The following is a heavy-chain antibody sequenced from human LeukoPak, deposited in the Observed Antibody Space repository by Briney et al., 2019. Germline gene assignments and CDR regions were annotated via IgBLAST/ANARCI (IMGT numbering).Heavy chain of an antibody. CDR1: GFPFSSYS. D-gene: IGHD6-19*01. CDR2: ISSSRTT. V-gene: IGHV3-48*01. J-gene: IGHJ4*02. CDR3: ARGVRIAVAGYIDY. Sequence: GGSLRLSCAASGFPFSSYSMNWVRQAPGEGLEGVSYISSSRTTSYADSVKGRFTISRDNAKNSLYLQMNSLRAEDTAVYYCARGVRIAVAGYIDYWGQGTLVTVSS.